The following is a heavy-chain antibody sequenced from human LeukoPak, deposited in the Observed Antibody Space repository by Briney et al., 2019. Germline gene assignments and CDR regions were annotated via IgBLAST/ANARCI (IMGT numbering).Heavy chain of an antibody. CDR2: IFYSGSA. D-gene: IGHD3-10*01. J-gene: IGHJ5*02. Sequence: PGGSLRLSCAASEFTFSSYSMNWVRQAPGKGLEWIGSIFYSGSAYYNSSLQSRLSMSVDTSKNQFSLKLSSVTAAGTAVYYCARHVGRNYREGGFDPWGQGILVTVSS. V-gene: IGHV4-59*04. CDR3: ARHVGRNYREGGFDP. CDR1: EFTFSSYSMN.